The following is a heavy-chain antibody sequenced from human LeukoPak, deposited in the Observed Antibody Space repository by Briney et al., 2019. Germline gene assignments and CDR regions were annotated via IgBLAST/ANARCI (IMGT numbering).Heavy chain of an antibody. D-gene: IGHD4-17*01. J-gene: IGHJ3*02. V-gene: IGHV3-30*02. CDR3: AKEGALSCSGSRYGDFDI. Sequence: PGGSLSLSCAVSGLTFSICGMRCARHQPGEGRVWVVLIRYDGGNTYYEASVKSRVTISIDNSKNKVYLQLNSLRAEDTAVYYCAKEGALSCSGSRYGDFDIWGQGTMVTVSS. CDR2: IRYDGGNT. CDR1: GLTFSICG.